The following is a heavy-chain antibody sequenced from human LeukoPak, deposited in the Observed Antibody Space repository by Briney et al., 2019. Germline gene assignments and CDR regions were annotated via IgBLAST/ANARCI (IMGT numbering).Heavy chain of an antibody. J-gene: IGHJ4*02. Sequence: SETLSLTCTVSGGSISSYYWTWIRQPAGKGLEWIGRIYTSGSTNYNPSLKSRVTISVDTSKNQFSLKLSSVTAADTAVYYCARDVWFGAGRTFDYWGQGTLVTVSS. CDR3: ARDVWFGAGRTFDY. CDR2: IYTSGST. D-gene: IGHD3-10*01. CDR1: GGSISSYY. V-gene: IGHV4-4*07.